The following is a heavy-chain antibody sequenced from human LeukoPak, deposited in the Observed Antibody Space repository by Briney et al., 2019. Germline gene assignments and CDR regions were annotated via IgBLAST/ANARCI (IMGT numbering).Heavy chain of an antibody. CDR2: IRSKAYGGTT. D-gene: IGHD5-12*01. CDR1: GFTFGDYA. Sequence: PAGSLRLSCTASGFTFGDYAMSWFRQAPGKGLEWVGFIRSKAYGGTTEYAASVKGRFTISRDDSKSIAYLQMNSLKTEDTAVYYCNEIVATPSYYYMDVWGKGTTVTFSS. CDR3: NEIVATPSYYYMDV. V-gene: IGHV3-49*03. J-gene: IGHJ6*03.